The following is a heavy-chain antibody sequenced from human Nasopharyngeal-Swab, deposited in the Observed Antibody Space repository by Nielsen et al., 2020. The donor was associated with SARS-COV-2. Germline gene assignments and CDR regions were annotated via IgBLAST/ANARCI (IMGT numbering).Heavy chain of an antibody. CDR1: GFTFSSYS. J-gene: IGHJ4*02. Sequence: GGSLRLSCAASGFTFSSYSMNWVRQAPGKGLEWVSSISSSSSYIYYADSVKGRFTISRDNAKNSLYLQMNSLKTEDTAVYYCTRESGYSYGPGYWGQGTLVTVSS. V-gene: IGHV3-21*03. D-gene: IGHD5-18*01. CDR2: ISSSSSYI. CDR3: TRESGYSYGPGY.